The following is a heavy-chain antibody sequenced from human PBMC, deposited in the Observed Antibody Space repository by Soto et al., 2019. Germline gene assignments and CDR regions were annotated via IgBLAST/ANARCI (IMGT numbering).Heavy chain of an antibody. V-gene: IGHV4-31*03. CDR1: GGSITSSGYY. CDR3: ARGGGSTEVDY. CDR2: TSNSGST. D-gene: IGHD2-2*01. J-gene: IGHJ4*02. Sequence: QVQLQESGPGLVKPSQTLSLTCTVSGGSITSSGYYWSWIRQHPGEGLEWIGFTSNSGSTSYNPSRGRRVTISVDPSSNQFSLNPTSAAAADAAVFYGARGGGSTEVDYWGQGTLVTVSP.